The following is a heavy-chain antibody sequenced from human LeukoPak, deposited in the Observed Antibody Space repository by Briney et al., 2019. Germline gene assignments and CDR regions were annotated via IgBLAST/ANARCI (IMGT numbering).Heavy chain of an antibody. Sequence: RGSLRLSCAASGFTFSSYSMNWVRQAPGKGLEWVSAISGSGGSTYYADSVKGRFTISRDNSKNTLYLQMNSLRAEDTAVYYCAKDSQDFSIAAAGDSFDYWGQGTLVTVSS. J-gene: IGHJ4*02. CDR2: ISGSGGST. V-gene: IGHV3-23*01. CDR3: AKDSQDFSIAAAGDSFDY. D-gene: IGHD6-13*01. CDR1: GFTFSSYS.